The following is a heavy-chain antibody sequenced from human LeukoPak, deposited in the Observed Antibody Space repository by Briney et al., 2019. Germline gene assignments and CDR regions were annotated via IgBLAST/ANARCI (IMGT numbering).Heavy chain of an antibody. V-gene: IGHV3-53*04. CDR3: ARAGVAAKGPDAFDI. D-gene: IGHD2-15*01. J-gene: IGHJ3*02. Sequence: PGGSLRLSCAASGFTVSSNYMSWVRQAPGKGLEWVSVIYSGGSTYYADSVKGRFTISRHNSKNTLYLQMNSLRAEDTAVYYCARAGVAAKGPDAFDIWGQGIMVTVSS. CDR1: GFTVSSNY. CDR2: IYSGGST.